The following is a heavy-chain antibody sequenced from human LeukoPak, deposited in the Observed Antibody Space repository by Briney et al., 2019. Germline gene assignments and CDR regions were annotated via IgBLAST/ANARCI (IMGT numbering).Heavy chain of an antibody. Sequence: PGGSLRLSCATSGFTFSSYAMSWVRQAPGKGLEWVSAISGNGVSTYYADSVRGRFTISRDNSKNTLYLQMNSLRVEDTAVYYCAKAPLSYDSSGPFDYWGQGTLVTVSS. CDR1: GFTFSSYA. D-gene: IGHD3-22*01. J-gene: IGHJ4*02. V-gene: IGHV3-23*01. CDR3: AKAPLSYDSSGPFDY. CDR2: ISGNGVST.